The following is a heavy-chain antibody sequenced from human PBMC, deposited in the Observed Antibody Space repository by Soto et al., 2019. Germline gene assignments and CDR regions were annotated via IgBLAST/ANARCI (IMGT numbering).Heavy chain of an antibody. Sequence: SETLSLTCAVSGGSISSGGYSWSWIRQPPGKGLEWIGYIYHSGSTYYNPSLKSRVTISVDRSKNQFSLKLSSVTAADTAVYYCARGAIPGVDYALGPPFDYWGQGTLVTVSS. J-gene: IGHJ4*02. CDR2: IYHSGST. CDR3: ARGAIPGVDYALGPPFDY. CDR1: GGSISSGGYS. D-gene: IGHD4-17*01. V-gene: IGHV4-30-2*01.